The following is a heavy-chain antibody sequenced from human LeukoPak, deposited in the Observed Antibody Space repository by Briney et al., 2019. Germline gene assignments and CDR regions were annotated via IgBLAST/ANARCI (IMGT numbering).Heavy chain of an antibody. CDR1: GYTFTGYY. CDR2: ISAYNGNT. CDR3: ARGIAVVRGRTYMDV. Sequence: GASVKVSCKASGYTFTGYYMHWVRQAPGQGLEWMGWISAYNGNTNYAQKLQGRVTMTTDTSTSTAYMELRSLRSDDTAVYYCARGIAVVRGRTYMDVWGKGTTVTVSS. J-gene: IGHJ6*03. V-gene: IGHV1-18*04. D-gene: IGHD3-10*01.